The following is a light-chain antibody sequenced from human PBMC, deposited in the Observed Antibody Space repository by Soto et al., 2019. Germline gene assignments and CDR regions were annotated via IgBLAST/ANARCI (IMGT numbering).Light chain of an antibody. V-gene: IGKV3-20*01. CDR3: QQYGSSRT. Sequence: EIVLTQSPGTLSLSPGERATLSCRASQSVSSSYLAWYQQKPGQAPRLLIYGASSRATGIPDRFSGSGSGTDFTLTISRLEREDFAVYYCQQYGSSRTFGQGTKVAIK. J-gene: IGKJ1*01. CDR1: QSVSSSY. CDR2: GAS.